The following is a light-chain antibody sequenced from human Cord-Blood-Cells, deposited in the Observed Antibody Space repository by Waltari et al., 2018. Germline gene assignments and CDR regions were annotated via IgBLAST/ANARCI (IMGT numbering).Light chain of an antibody. J-gene: IGLJ2*01. CDR3: SSYTSSSTLV. Sequence: QSALTQPPSVSASPGQSIKISCPGTSSDVGGYNHDPGYKPHPGKAPKLMIYDVSHRPSGVPIRVSGSNSGHTASLTITGLQAEDEADYYCSSYTSSSTLVFGGGTKLTVL. CDR2: DVS. V-gene: IGLV2-14*01. CDR1: SSDVGGYNH.